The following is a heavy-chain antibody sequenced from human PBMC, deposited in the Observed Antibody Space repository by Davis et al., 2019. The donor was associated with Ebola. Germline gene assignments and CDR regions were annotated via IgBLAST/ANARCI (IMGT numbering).Heavy chain of an antibody. CDR3: VRTSDL. J-gene: IGHJ3*01. CDR2: SSSSSLYT. V-gene: IGHV3-11*03. Sequence: GESLKISCAASGFVLSNYVMSWIRQVPGKGLEWFSYSSSSSLYTNYADSVKGRFTISRDNAKNLLYLQMNSLRAEDTAMYYCVRTSDLWGQGTMVTVSS. CDR1: GFVLSNYV.